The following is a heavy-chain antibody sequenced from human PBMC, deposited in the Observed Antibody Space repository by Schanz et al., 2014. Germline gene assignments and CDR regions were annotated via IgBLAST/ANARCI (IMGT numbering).Heavy chain of an antibody. CDR3: AKSQGSSFDS. CDR1: RFTVTNAW. D-gene: IGHD6-13*01. V-gene: IGHV3-23*04. J-gene: IGHJ4*02. CDR2: ISGSGGST. Sequence: EAHLVESGGGLVKPGGSLTLSCAASRFTVTNAWMSWVRQAPGKGLEWVSAISGSGGSTYYADSVKGRFTISRDNSKNTLYLQMSSLRAEDTAVYYCAKSQGSSFDSWGQGTLVTVSS.